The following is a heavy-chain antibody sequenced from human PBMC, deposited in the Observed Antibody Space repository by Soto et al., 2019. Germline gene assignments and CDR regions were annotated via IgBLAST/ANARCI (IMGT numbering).Heavy chain of an antibody. CDR1: GGSISSGGYY. J-gene: IGHJ4*02. Sequence: QVQLQESGPGLVKPSQTLCLTCTVCGGSISSGGYYWTWIRQRPGKGLEWIGYIYYSRSNYYNPSLKRRLTLSVDTSKTQFSLNLSSVTAADTAVYYCARETLSWGQGTLVNVSS. D-gene: IGHD3-16*02. CDR2: IYYSRSN. CDR3: ARETLS. V-gene: IGHV4-31*03.